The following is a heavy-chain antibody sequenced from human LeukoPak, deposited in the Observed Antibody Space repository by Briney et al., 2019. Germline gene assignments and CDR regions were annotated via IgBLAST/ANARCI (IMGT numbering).Heavy chain of an antibody. CDR2: IYHSGST. CDR3: ASSTTGGVYSWFDP. CDR1: GGSISSGGYY. J-gene: IGHJ5*02. D-gene: IGHD4-17*01. V-gene: IGHV4-30-2*01. Sequence: PSQTLSLTCTVSGGSISSGGYYWNWIRQPPGKGLEWIGYIYHSGSTYYNPSLKSRVTISVDRSKNQFSLILSSVTAADTAVYYCASSTTGGVYSWFDPWGQGTLVTVSS.